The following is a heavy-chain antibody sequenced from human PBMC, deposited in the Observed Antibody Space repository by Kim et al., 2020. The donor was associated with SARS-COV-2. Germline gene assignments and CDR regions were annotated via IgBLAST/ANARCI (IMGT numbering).Heavy chain of an antibody. D-gene: IGHD6-19*01. V-gene: IGHV1-8*01. Sequence: ASVKVSCKASGYTFTSYDINWVRQATGQGLEWMGWMNPNSGNTGYAQKFQGRVTMTRNTSISTAYMELSSLRSEDTAVYYCARGQGSGWYTIYYYYYGMDVWGQGTTVTVSS. CDR2: MNPNSGNT. CDR3: ARGQGSGWYTIYYYYYGMDV. J-gene: IGHJ6*02. CDR1: GYTFTSYD.